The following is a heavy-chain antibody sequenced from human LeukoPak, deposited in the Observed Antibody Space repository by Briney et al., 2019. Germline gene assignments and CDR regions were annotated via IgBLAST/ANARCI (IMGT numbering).Heavy chain of an antibody. J-gene: IGHJ3*02. Sequence: SETLSLTCTVSGYSISMGYYWGWIRQPPGKGLEWIGSIYHSGSTYYNPSLKSRVSISVDTSKNQISLKLNSVTAADTAVYYCAKSNGYGLIDIWGQGTMVTVSS. D-gene: IGHD3-22*01. CDR3: AKSNGYGLIDI. V-gene: IGHV4-38-2*02. CDR2: IYHSGST. CDR1: GYSISMGYY.